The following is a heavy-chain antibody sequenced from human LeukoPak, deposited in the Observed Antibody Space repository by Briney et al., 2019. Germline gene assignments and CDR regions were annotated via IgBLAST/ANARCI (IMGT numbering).Heavy chain of an antibody. Sequence: PGGSLRLSCAASGFTFDDYAMHWVRQAPGKGLEWVSGISWNSGSIGYADSVKGRFTISRDNAKNSLYLQMNSLRAEDTALYYCAKGTSGGMRAFDYWGQGTLVTVSS. CDR2: ISWNSGSI. D-gene: IGHD2-15*01. V-gene: IGHV3-9*01. J-gene: IGHJ4*02. CDR1: GFTFDDYA. CDR3: AKGTSGGMRAFDY.